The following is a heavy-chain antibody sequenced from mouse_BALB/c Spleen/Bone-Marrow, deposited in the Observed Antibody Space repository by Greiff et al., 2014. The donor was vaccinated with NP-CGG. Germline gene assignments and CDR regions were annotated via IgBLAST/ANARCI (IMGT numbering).Heavy chain of an antibody. CDR1: GFTFSSFG. D-gene: IGHD2-4*01. CDR3: ARDDYDYAMDY. Sequence: EVKLVESGGGLVQPGGSRKLSCAASGFTFSSFGMHWVRQAPEKGLEWVAYISSGSSTIYYADTVKGRFTTSRDNPKNTLFLQMTSLRSEDTAMYYCARDDYDYAMDYWGQGTSVTVSS. CDR2: ISSGSSTI. V-gene: IGHV5-17*02. J-gene: IGHJ4*01.